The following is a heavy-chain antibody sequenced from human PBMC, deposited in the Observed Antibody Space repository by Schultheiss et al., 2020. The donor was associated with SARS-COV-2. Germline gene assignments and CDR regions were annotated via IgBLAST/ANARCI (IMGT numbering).Heavy chain of an antibody. CDR3: ASRDYGEDYYYGMDV. V-gene: IGHV4-59*12. CDR1: GGSISSYY. Sequence: SETLSLTCTVSGGSISSYYWSWIRQPPGKGLEWIGYIYYSGSTNYNPSLKSRVTISVDTSKNQFSLKLSSVTAADTAVYYCASRDYGEDYYYGMDVWGQGTTVTVSS. D-gene: IGHD4-17*01. CDR2: IYYSGST. J-gene: IGHJ6*02.